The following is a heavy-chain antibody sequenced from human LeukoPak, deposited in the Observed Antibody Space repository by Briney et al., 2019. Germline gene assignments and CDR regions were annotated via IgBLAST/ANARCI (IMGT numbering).Heavy chain of an antibody. Sequence: PGRSLRLSCAASGFTFSSYGMHWVRQAPGKGLEWVAVISYDGSNKYYADSVKGRFTISRDNSKNTLYLQMNSLRAEDTAVYYCARDQIPGGYQLGYYFDYWGQGTLVTVSS. J-gene: IGHJ4*02. CDR2: ISYDGSNK. V-gene: IGHV3-30*03. CDR3: ARDQIPGGYQLGYYFDY. D-gene: IGHD2-2*01. CDR1: GFTFSSYG.